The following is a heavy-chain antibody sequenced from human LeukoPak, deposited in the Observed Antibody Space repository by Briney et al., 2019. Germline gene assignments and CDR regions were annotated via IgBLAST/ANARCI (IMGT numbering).Heavy chain of an antibody. J-gene: IGHJ4*02. V-gene: IGHV3-21*01. Sequence: GGSLRLSCAASGFTFSSYSMNWVRQAPGKGLEWVSSISSSSSYIYYADSVKGRFTISRDNAKNSLYLQMNSLRAEDTAVYYCARGGYSYGYTFDYWGQGTLVTVSS. CDR2: ISSSSSYI. CDR1: GFTFSSYS. CDR3: ARGGYSYGYTFDY. D-gene: IGHD5-18*01.